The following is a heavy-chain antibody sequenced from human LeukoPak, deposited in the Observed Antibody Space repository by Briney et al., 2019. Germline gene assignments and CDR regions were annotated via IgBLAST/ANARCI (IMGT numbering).Heavy chain of an antibody. D-gene: IGHD3-10*01. CDR3: ARGPRITMVRGGQWYYYMDV. CDR1: GYTFTSYA. CDR2: INANTGNP. J-gene: IGHJ6*03. Sequence: GASVKASCKASGYTFTSYAMNWVRQAPGQGLEWMGWINANTGNPAYAQGFTGRFVFSLDTSVSTAYLQISSLKAEDTAGYYFARGPRITMVRGGQWYYYMDVWGKGTTVTISS. V-gene: IGHV7-4-1*02.